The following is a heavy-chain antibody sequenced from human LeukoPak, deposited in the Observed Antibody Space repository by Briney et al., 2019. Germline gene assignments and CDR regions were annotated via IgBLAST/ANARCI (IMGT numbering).Heavy chain of an antibody. Sequence: GGSLRLSCAASGFTFSNYWMSWVRQAPGKGLEWVADIKQDATQKYYVDSVEGRFTISRDNAKNSLYLQMNSLRVEDTAVYYCARVGEWELPYFDYWGQGTLVTVSS. CDR3: ARVGEWELPYFDY. V-gene: IGHV3-7*05. CDR2: IKQDATQK. CDR1: GFTFSNYW. J-gene: IGHJ4*02. D-gene: IGHD1-26*01.